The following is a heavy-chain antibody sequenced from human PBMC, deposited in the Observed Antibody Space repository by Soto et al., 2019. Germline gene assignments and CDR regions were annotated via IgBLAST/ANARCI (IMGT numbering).Heavy chain of an antibody. CDR3: ASIPIIITGTASYYGMDV. J-gene: IGHJ6*02. Sequence: PGESLKISCKGSGYSFTSYWISWVRQMPGKGLEWMGRIDPSDSYTDYSPSFLGHVTISADKSISTAYLQWSSLKASDTAMYYCASIPIIITGTASYYGMDVRGQGTTVTVSS. V-gene: IGHV5-10-1*01. CDR1: GYSFTSYW. CDR2: IDPSDSYT. D-gene: IGHD1-20*01.